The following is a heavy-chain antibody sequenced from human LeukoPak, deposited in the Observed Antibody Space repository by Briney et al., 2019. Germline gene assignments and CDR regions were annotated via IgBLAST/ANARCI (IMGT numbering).Heavy chain of an antibody. J-gene: IGHJ6*02. CDR1: GFTFSSYA. CDR3: AKSGYCSSTSCYTRGIYYYYGMDV. V-gene: IGHV3-23*01. Sequence: GGSLRLSCAASGFTFSSYAMSWVRQAPGKGLEWVSAISGSGGSTYYADSVKGRFTISRDNAKNSLYLQMNSLRAEDTALYYCAKSGYCSSTSCYTRGIYYYYGMDVWGQGTTVTVSS. CDR2: ISGSGGST. D-gene: IGHD2-2*02.